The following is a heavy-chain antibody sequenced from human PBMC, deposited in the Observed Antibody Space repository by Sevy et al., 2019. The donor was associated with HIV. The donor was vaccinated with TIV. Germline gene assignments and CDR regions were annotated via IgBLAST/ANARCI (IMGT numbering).Heavy chain of an antibody. V-gene: IGHV3-23*01. CDR3: AKGPPYYDIWSVLYYYYGMDV. Sequence: WGSLRLSCAASGFTFSSYAMSWVRQAPGKGLEWVSAISGSGGSTYYADSVKGRFTISRDNSKNTLYLQMNSLRAEDTAVYYWAKGPPYYDIWSVLYYYYGMDVWGQGTTVTVSS. J-gene: IGHJ6*02. CDR2: ISGSGGST. D-gene: IGHD3-3*01. CDR1: GFTFSSYA.